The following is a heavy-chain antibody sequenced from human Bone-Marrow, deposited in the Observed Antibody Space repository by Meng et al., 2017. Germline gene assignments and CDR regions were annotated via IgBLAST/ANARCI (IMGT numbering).Heavy chain of an antibody. Sequence: GGSLRLSCAASGFSFSSYAMSWVRRAPGKGLESLAALSGGGFTTYYADSVKGRFTISRHNSKNTLYLQVNSLRAEDTALYYCAKYSYGLGDYFDYWGQGALVTVSS. J-gene: IGHJ4*02. CDR1: GFSFSSYA. D-gene: IGHD3-10*01. CDR2: LSGGGFTT. V-gene: IGHV3-23*01. CDR3: AKYSYGLGDYFDY.